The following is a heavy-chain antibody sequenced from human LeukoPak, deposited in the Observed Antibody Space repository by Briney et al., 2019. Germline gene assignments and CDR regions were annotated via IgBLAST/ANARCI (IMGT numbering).Heavy chain of an antibody. J-gene: IGHJ6*03. D-gene: IGHD2-2*01. Sequence: ASLKVSCKPSGYTFTGYYMHWVPHTPGQGLEWMGWINPNSGSTNNAQKFQGRVTMTRDTSISTAYMELSRLRSDDTAVYYCAALGVVPAAMMGGYYYYYMDVWGKGTTVTVSS. CDR2: INPNSGST. CDR1: GYTFTGYY. CDR3: AALGVVPAAMMGGYYYYYMDV. V-gene: IGHV1-2*02.